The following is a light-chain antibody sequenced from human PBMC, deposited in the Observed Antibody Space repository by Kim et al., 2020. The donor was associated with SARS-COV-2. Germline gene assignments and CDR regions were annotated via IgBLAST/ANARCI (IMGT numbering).Light chain of an antibody. CDR1: QSIRTW. CDR3: QQYDSYAK. Sequence: SASVGDRVTITCRASQSIRTWLAWYQQKPGKAPKLLIYKASSLESGVPSRFSGSGSGTEFTLTISSLQPDDFATYYCQQYDSYAKFGQGTKVDIK. V-gene: IGKV1-5*03. J-gene: IGKJ1*01. CDR2: KAS.